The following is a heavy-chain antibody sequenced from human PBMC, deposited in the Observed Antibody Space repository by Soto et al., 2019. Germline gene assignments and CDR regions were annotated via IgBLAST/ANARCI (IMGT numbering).Heavy chain of an antibody. CDR2: IYTSGST. J-gene: IGHJ6*02. V-gene: IGHV4-4*07. D-gene: IGHD3-10*01. CDR1: GGSISSYY. Sequence: SETLSLTCTVSGGSISSYYWSWIRQPAGKGLEWIGRIYTSGSTNYNPSLKSRVTMSVDTSKNQFSLKPSSVTAADTAVYYCARDKSVDGENYYYGKDVWGQGTTVTVSS. CDR3: ARDKSVDGENYYYGKDV.